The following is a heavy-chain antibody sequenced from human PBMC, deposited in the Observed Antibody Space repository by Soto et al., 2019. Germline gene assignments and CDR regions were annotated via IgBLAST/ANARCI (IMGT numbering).Heavy chain of an antibody. CDR3: ATGPQYGDYEYSQH. CDR1: GFTFDDYA. Sequence: EVQLVESGGGLVQPGRSLRLSCAASGFTFDDYAMPWVRQAPGKGLEWVSGISWNSGSIGYADSVQGRLTISRDNAKNSLDLQMNSLTAEDTALYYCATGPQYGDYEYSQHWGQGTLLTVSS. J-gene: IGHJ1*01. CDR2: ISWNSGSI. V-gene: IGHV3-9*01. D-gene: IGHD4-17*01.